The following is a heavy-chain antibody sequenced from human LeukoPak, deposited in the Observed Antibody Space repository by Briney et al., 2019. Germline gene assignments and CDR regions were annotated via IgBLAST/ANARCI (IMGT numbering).Heavy chain of an antibody. J-gene: IGHJ4*02. CDR1: GFTFSSYD. Sequence: PGGSLRLSCAASGFTFSSYDMHWVRQATGKGLEWVSAIGTAGDTYYPGSVKGRFTISRENAKNSLYLQMNSLRAGDTAVYYCARALEVGAYYFDYWGQGTLVTVSS. D-gene: IGHD1-26*01. CDR3: ARALEVGAYYFDY. V-gene: IGHV3-13*01. CDR2: IGTAGDT.